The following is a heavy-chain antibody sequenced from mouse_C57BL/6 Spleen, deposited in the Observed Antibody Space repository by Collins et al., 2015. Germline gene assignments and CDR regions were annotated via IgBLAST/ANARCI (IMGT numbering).Heavy chain of an antibody. J-gene: IGHJ4*01. CDR1: GYTFTDYS. V-gene: IGHV9-2-1*01. Sequence: QIQLVQSGPELKKPGETVKISCKASGYTFTDYSMHWVKQAPGKGLKWMGWINTETGEPTYADDFKGRFAFSLETSASTAYLQINNLKNEDTATYFCASHLLWYAMDYWGSRNLSHRLL. CDR3: ASHLLWYAMDY. D-gene: IGHD2-1*01. CDR2: INTETGEP.